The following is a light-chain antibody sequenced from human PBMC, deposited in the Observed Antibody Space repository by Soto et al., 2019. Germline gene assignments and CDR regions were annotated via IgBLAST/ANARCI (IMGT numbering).Light chain of an antibody. CDR3: AAWDDSLNGPV. Sequence: QSVLTQPPSATGTPGQRVTISCSGSTSNIGSNTVNWYQQFPGTAPKLLMYRNNQRPSGVPDRFSGSTSGTSASLAISGLQSEDEADYYCAAWDDSLNGPVFGGGTQLTVL. CDR1: TSNIGSNT. J-gene: IGLJ3*02. CDR2: RNN. V-gene: IGLV1-44*01.